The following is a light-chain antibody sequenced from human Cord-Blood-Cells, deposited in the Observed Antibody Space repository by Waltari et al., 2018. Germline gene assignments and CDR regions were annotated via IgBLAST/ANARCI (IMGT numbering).Light chain of an antibody. J-gene: IGLJ3*02. Sequence: QSALTQPPPASGSPGQSVTIPCIGTRRSVGGRNNVYWYQQHPGKAPKLMIYEVSKLPSGVPDRFSGSKSGNTASLTVSGLQAEDEADYYCSSYAGSNDLVFGGGTKLTVL. CDR2: EVS. V-gene: IGLV2-8*01. CDR3: SSYAGSNDLV. CDR1: RRSVGGRNN.